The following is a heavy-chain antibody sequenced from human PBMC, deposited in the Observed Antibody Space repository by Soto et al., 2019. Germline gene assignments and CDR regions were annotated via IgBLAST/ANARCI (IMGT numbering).Heavy chain of an antibody. CDR3: ARGVVAGSGYYYGMDV. V-gene: IGHV1-69*12. D-gene: IGHD6-19*01. CDR2: IIPIFGTA. CDR1: GGTFSSYA. J-gene: IGHJ6*02. Sequence: QVQLVQSGAEVKKPGSSVKVSCKASGGTFSSYAISWVRQAPGQGLECLGGIIPIFGTANYAQKFQGRVTITADESTRTAYMELSSLRSEDTGGYYCARGVVAGSGYYYGMDVWGQGTTVTVSS.